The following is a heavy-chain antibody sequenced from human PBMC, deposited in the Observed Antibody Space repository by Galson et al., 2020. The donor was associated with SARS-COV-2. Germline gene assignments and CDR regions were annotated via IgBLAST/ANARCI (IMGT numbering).Heavy chain of an antibody. CDR3: AREGRDYDFWSGYHHQHTIVDY. CDR2: IYYSGST. D-gene: IGHD3-3*01. Sequence: SETLSLTCTVSGGSISSSSYYWGWISQPPGQGLEWIGSIYYSGSTYYNPSLKSRVTISVDTSKNQFSLKLSSVTAADTAVYYCAREGRDYDFWSGYHHQHTIVDYWGQGTLVTVSS. V-gene: IGHV4-39*07. CDR1: GGSISSSSYY. J-gene: IGHJ4*02.